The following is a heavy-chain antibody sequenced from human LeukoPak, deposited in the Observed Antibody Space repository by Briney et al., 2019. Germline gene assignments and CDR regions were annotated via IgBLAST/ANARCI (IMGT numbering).Heavy chain of an antibody. V-gene: IGHV3-23*01. Sequence: GGSLRLSCAASGFTFSSYGMSWVRQAPGKGLEWVSAISGSGGSTYYADSVKGRFTISRDNSKNTLYLQMNSLRDDDTAIYSCAKNSVGGSYYPIDYWGQGTLVTVSS. CDR2: ISGSGGST. CDR1: GFTFSSYG. J-gene: IGHJ4*02. CDR3: AKNSVGGSYYPIDY. D-gene: IGHD1-26*01.